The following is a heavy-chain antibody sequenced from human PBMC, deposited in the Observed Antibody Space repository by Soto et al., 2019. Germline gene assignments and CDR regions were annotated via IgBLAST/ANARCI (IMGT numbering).Heavy chain of an antibody. CDR1: GFTFSSYS. CDR3: AILGGTYYAFDF. V-gene: IGHV3-23*01. J-gene: IGHJ3*01. CDR2: IGPRGRDT. Sequence: GGSLRLSCAASGFTFSSYSMNWVRQAPGKGLEWVSAIGPRGRDTYYAASVKGRFTISRDNSKNTVSLQMNSLRAEDTAVYYCAILGGTYYAFDFWGQGTLVTVSS. D-gene: IGHD1-26*01.